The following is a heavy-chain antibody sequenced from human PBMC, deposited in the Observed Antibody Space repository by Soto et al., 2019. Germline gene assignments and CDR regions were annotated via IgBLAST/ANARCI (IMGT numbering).Heavy chain of an antibody. D-gene: IGHD6-19*01. CDR1: GYTFTNYG. CDR2: INAGNGNT. CDR3: ARSGYSSGWYHWYFDL. Sequence: GASVKVSCKASGYTFTNYGIHWVRQAPGQRLEWMGWINAGNGNTKYSQNFQGRVTITRDTSASTVYMELSSLRSEDTAVFYCARSGYSSGWYHWYFDLWGRGTLVTVYS. V-gene: IGHV1-3*01. J-gene: IGHJ2*01.